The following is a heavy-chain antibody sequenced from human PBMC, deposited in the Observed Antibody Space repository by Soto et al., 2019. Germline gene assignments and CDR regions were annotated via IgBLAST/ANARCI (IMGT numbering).Heavy chain of an antibody. CDR2: ISRTSNTI. J-gene: IGHJ5*02. Sequence: GGSLRLSCAASGFTFSSESMIWLRQAPGKGLEWISFISRTSNTIYYVGSVKGRFTTSRDNGKNLLYLQMNDLRDEDTAVYYCATGRSEAVPGAMDTWGQGTLVTVSS. V-gene: IGHV3-48*02. D-gene: IGHD2-2*01. CDR1: GFTFSSES. CDR3: ATGRSEAVPGAMDT.